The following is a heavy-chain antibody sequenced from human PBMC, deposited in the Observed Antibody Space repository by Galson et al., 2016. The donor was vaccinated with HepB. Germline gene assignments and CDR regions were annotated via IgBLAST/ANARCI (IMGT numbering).Heavy chain of an antibody. J-gene: IGHJ6*02. V-gene: IGHV1-18*01. CDR3: ARDGRGEYYGSGKEYYYYGMDV. D-gene: IGHD3-10*01. CDR1: GYTFTSYG. CDR2: ISVYNGDT. Sequence: SVKVSCKASGYTFTSYGISWVRQAPGQGLEWMGWISVYNGDTNYAQKVQGRITVTTDTSTNTAYMELRSLRSDDTAVYYCARDGRGEYYGSGKEYYYYGMDVWGQGTTVTVSS.